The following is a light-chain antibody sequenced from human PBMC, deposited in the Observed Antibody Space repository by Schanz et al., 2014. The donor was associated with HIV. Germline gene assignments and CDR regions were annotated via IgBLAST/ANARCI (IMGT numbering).Light chain of an antibody. Sequence: QSALTQPASVSGSPGQSITMSCTGASSDVGHYKSVSWYQHHPGEAPKLMIYDVGNRPSGVSDRFSGSRSGNTASLTISGLQAEDEADYYCCSFAGTIWVFGGGTKLTVL. CDR2: DVG. CDR3: CSFAGTIWV. V-gene: IGLV2-14*03. CDR1: SSDVGHYKS. J-gene: IGLJ3*02.